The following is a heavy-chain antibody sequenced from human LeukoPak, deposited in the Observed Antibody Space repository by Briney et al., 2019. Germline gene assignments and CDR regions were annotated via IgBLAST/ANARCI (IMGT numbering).Heavy chain of an antibody. V-gene: IGHV1-8*01. CDR1: GYTFTSYD. J-gene: IGHJ4*02. CDR2: MNPNSGNT. CDR3: ARGVTYYDYVWGSYRYTNFDY. Sequence: GASVKVSCKASGYTFTSYDINWVRQATGQGLEWMGWMNPNSGNTGYAQKFQGRVTMTRNTSISTAYMELSSLRSEDTAVYYCARGVTYYDYVWGSYRYTNFDYWGQGTLVTVSS. D-gene: IGHD3-16*02.